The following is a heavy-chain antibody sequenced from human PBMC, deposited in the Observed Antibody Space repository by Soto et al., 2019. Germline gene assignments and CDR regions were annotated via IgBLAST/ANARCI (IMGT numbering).Heavy chain of an antibody. CDR2: IYYSGST. V-gene: IGHV4-31*01. D-gene: IGHD1-26*01. CDR1: GGSISSGGYY. Sequence: QVQLQESGPGLVKPSQTLSLTCTVSGGSISSGGYYWSWIRQHPGKGLEWIGYIYYSGSTYYNPSLKTQVTMYVATSMSHASRKRSSVTAADTAVYSRAGRNLGVTNVRKTKGGGEKEGGNFDYWGQGTLVTVSS. J-gene: IGHJ4*02. CDR3: AGRNLGVTNVRKTKGGGEKEGGNFDY.